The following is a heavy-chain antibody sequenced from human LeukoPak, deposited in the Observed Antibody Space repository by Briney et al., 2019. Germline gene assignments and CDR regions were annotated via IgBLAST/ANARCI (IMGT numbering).Heavy chain of an antibody. CDR2: ISGSGGST. V-gene: IGHV3-23*01. CDR1: GFTFSSYA. Sequence: PGGSLRLSCAASGFTFSSYAMSWVRQAPGKGLEWVSAISGSGGSTYYADSVKGRFTISRDNSKNTLYLQMNSLGAEDTAVYYCAKPYYYDSSGYYPDAFDIWGQGTMVTVSS. CDR3: AKPYYYDSSGYYPDAFDI. D-gene: IGHD3-22*01. J-gene: IGHJ3*02.